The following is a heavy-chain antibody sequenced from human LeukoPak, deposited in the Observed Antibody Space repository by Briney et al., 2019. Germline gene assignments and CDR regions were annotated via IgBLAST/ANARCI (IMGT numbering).Heavy chain of an antibody. J-gene: IGHJ4*02. Sequence: PSETLSLTCTVSGGSISSSSYYWGWIRQPPGKGLEWIGSIYYSGSTYYNPSLKSRVTISVDTSKNQFSLKLGSVTAADTAVYYCASMYSSGWYEGFFWGQGTLVTVSS. V-gene: IGHV4-39*01. D-gene: IGHD6-19*01. CDR3: ASMYSSGWYEGFF. CDR1: GGSISSSSYY. CDR2: IYYSGST.